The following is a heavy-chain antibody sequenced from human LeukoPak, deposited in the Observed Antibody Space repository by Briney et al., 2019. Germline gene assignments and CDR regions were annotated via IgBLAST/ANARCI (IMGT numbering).Heavy chain of an antibody. CDR3: ARGGVVPAAIPFDC. CDR1: GGSISSGGYY. J-gene: IGHJ4*02. Sequence: PSETLSLTCTVSGGSISSGGYYWSWIRQHPGKGLEWIGYIYYSGSTYYNPSLKSRVTISVDTSKNQFSLKLSSVTAADTAVYYCARGGVVPAAIPFDCWGQGTLVTVSS. V-gene: IGHV4-31*03. D-gene: IGHD2-2*01. CDR2: IYYSGST.